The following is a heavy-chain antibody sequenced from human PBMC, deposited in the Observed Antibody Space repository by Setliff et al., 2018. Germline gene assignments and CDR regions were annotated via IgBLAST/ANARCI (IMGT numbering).Heavy chain of an antibody. CDR1: GYTFTNYG. V-gene: IGHV1-18*01. Sequence: SVKVSCKASGYTFTNYGISWVRQAPGQGLEWMGWVSADKGNTNYAEKFQGRVTMTTDTSTSTAYMELSSLGSEDTAVYYCAGGQPLVRKYYYYMDVWGKGTTVTVSS. J-gene: IGHJ6*03. CDR3: AGGQPLVRKYYYYMDV. CDR2: VSADKGNT. D-gene: IGHD3-10*01.